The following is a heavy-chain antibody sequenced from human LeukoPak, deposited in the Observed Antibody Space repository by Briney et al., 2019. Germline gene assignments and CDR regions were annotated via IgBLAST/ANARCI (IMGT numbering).Heavy chain of an antibody. CDR1: GGTFSSYA. Sequence: SVKVSCKASGGTFSSYAISWVRQAPGQGLEWMGGIIPIFGTANYAQKFQGRVTITADKSTGTAYMELSSLRSEDTAVYYCARDTMVRGVHYYYYYGMDVWGKGTTVTVSS. D-gene: IGHD3-10*01. CDR3: ARDTMVRGVHYYYYYGMDV. J-gene: IGHJ6*04. V-gene: IGHV1-69*06. CDR2: IIPIFGTA.